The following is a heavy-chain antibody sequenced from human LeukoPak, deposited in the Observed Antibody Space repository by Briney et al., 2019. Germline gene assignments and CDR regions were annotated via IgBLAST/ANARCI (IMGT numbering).Heavy chain of an antibody. V-gene: IGHV3-49*04. CDR2: IRNKTHGGTS. J-gene: IGHJ6*03. CDR1: GFTLGEKG. Sequence: GFLEISLKTFGFTLGEKGYIWVWQGPGKGAGGGRFIRNKTHGGTSEYAASVKGRFTISRDDSNSIAYLQMNSLETEDTAVYYCSRVERSSISNYYYYMAVWGKGTTVTVSS. D-gene: IGHD6-19*01. CDR3: SRVERSSISNYYYYMAV.